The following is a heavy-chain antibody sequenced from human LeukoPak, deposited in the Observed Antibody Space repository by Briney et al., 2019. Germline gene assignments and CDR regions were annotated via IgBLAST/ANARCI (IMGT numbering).Heavy chain of an antibody. CDR3: ARGLLRYFDWLSHDYYYGMDV. V-gene: IGHV3-30*04. J-gene: IGHJ6*02. CDR1: GFTFSSYA. D-gene: IGHD3-9*01. Sequence: GSLRLSCAASGFTFSSYAMHWVRQAPGKGLEGVAVISYDGSNKYYADSVKGRFTISRDNSKNTLYLQMNSLRAEDTAVYYCARGLLRYFDWLSHDYYYGMDVWGQGTTVTVSS. CDR2: ISYDGSNK.